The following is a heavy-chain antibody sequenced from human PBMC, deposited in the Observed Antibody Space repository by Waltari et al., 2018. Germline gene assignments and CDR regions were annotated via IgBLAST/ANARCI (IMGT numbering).Heavy chain of an antibody. V-gene: IGHV3-66*02. D-gene: IGHD3-9*01. CDR3: ARIRRRYGPFDI. CDR1: GFPVSRNY. CDR2: IYSGGST. Sequence: EVQLVATGGGLVQPGGSMRLSCSPSGFPVSRNYMSWVHQSPGKGLEWVSVIYSGGSTYYADSVKGRFTISRDNSKNTLYLQMNSLRAEDTAVYYCARIRRRYGPFDIWGQGTMVTVSS. J-gene: IGHJ3*02.